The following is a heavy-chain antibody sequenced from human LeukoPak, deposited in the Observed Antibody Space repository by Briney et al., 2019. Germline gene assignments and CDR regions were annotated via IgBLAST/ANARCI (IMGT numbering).Heavy chain of an antibody. CDR2: ISPDNGNT. Sequence: ASVKVSCKASGYSFISYGMSWVRQAPGQGLEWMGWISPDNGNTDYAQNVQGRVTMTTDTSTTTAYMELRSLRSDDTAMYYCASSVFSFSGSQWDPFDIWGQGTMVTVSS. CDR1: GYSFISYG. CDR3: ASSVFSFSGSQWDPFDI. D-gene: IGHD6-19*01. V-gene: IGHV1-18*01. J-gene: IGHJ3*02.